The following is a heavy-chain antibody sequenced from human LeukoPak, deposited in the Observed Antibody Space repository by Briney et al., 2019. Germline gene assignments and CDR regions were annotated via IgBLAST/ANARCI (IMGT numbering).Heavy chain of an antibody. CDR2: TYYNGST. CDR1: GGSINISTYY. V-gene: IGHV4-39*01. CDR3: ARLRCAYSDGFWSSRYCSNYYYYYMDA. J-gene: IGHJ6*03. Sequence: PSETLSLTCTVSGGSINISTYYWGWIRQAPGKGLEWIGTTYYNGSTFYNPSLKSRVTISVGTSKNQFSLKLNSLTAADTAIYYCARLRCAYSDGFWSSRYCSNYYYYYMDAWGKGTTVTVSS. D-gene: IGHD3-22*01.